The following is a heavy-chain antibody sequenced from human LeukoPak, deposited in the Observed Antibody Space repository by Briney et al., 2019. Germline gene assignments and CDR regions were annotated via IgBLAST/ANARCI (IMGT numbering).Heavy chain of an antibody. CDR2: IKSKTDGGTT. Sequence: GGSLRLSCAASGFTFSNAWMSWVRQAPGKGLEWVGRIKSKTDGGTTDYAAPVKGRFTISRDDSKNTLYLQMNSLKTEDTAVYYCTTDSGDAYNPRGYWGQGTLVTVSS. D-gene: IGHD5-24*01. CDR1: GFTFSNAW. V-gene: IGHV3-15*01. J-gene: IGHJ4*02. CDR3: TTDSGDAYNPRGY.